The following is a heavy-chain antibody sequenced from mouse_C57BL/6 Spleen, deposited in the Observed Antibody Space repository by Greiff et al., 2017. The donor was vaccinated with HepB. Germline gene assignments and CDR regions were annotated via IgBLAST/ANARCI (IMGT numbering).Heavy chain of an antibody. CDR3: ARGGYYGSKPFDY. CDR1: GYTFTSYW. CDR2: IDPSDSYT. Sequence: QVQLQQPGAELVKPGASVKLSCKASGYTFTSYWMHWVKQRPGQGLEWIGEIDPSDSYTNYNQKFKGKSTLTVDKSSSTAYMQLSSLTSEDSAVYYCARGGYYGSKPFDYWGQGTTLTVSS. D-gene: IGHD1-1*01. J-gene: IGHJ2*01. V-gene: IGHV1-69*01.